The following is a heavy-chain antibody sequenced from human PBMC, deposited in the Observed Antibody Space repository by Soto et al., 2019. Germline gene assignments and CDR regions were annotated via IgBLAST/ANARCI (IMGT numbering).Heavy chain of an antibody. Sequence: GGSLRLSCAASGFTFSSYGMHWVRQAPGKGLEWVAVISYDGSNKYYADSVKGRFTISRDNSKNTLYLQMNSLRAEDTAVYYCAKVGEDRYYMDVWGKGTTVTVS. D-gene: IGHD3-16*01. CDR3: AKVGEDRYYMDV. CDR2: ISYDGSNK. V-gene: IGHV3-30*18. CDR1: GFTFSSYG. J-gene: IGHJ6*03.